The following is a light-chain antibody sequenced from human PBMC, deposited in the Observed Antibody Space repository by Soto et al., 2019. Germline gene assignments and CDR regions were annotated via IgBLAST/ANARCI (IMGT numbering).Light chain of an antibody. Sequence: QLVLTQSPSASASLGASVKLTCTLSSGHSSYAIAWHQQQPEKGPRYLMKLNSDGSHSKGDGIPDRFSGSSSGAERYLTISSLQPEDEADYYCQTWGTGTGVFGGGTKLTVL. CDR1: SGHSSYA. CDR3: QTWGTGTGV. J-gene: IGLJ3*02. V-gene: IGLV4-69*01. CDR2: LNSDGSH.